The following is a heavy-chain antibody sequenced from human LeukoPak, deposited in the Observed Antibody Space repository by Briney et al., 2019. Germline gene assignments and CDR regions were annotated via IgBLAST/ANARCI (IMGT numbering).Heavy chain of an antibody. CDR2: INPNSGGT. CDR1: GYTFTSYY. V-gene: IGHV1-2*06. J-gene: IGHJ4*02. Sequence: ASVKVSCKASGYTFTSYYMHRVRQAPGQGLEWMGRINPNSGGTNYAQKFQGRVTMTRDTSISTAYMELSRLRSDDTAVYYCARSPRYCSGGSCYPDYWGQGTLVTVSS. CDR3: ARSPRYCSGGSCYPDY. D-gene: IGHD2-15*01.